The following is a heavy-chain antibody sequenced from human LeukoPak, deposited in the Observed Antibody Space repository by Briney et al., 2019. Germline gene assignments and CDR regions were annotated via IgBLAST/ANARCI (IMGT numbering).Heavy chain of an antibody. Sequence: PGGSLRLSCAVSGFTLNSNAMCWVRQAPGKGLEWVSAISRIGVTTYYADSGEGRFTISRDTSKNTLYLQMNTLRPEDTAVYYCAKEEVPNDYWGQGTLVTVSS. CDR3: AKEEVPNDY. CDR1: GFTLNSNA. V-gene: IGHV3-23*01. J-gene: IGHJ4*02. D-gene: IGHD2-2*01. CDR2: ISRIGVTT.